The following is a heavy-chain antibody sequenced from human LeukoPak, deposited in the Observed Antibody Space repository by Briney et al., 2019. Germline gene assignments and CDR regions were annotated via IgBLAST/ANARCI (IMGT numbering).Heavy chain of an antibody. D-gene: IGHD3-10*01. J-gene: IGHJ5*02. CDR2: ILYDGSNK. Sequence: GGSLRLSCAASGFTFRNDGMHWVRQAPGRGLEWVAVILYDGSNKYYADSVKGRFTISRDNSKNTLYLQMNTLRAEETAVYYCARERQVYYGSGSYYNPLPWGQGTLVTVSS. CDR1: GFTFRNDG. V-gene: IGHV3-33*01. CDR3: ARERQVYYGSGSYYNPLP.